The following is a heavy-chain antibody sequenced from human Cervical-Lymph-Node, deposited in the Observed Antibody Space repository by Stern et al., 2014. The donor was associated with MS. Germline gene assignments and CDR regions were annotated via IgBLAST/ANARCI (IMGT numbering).Heavy chain of an antibody. CDR1: GFSLSTSGVG. V-gene: IGHV2-5*02. J-gene: IGHJ4*02. CDR2: LYWDGEE. D-gene: IGHD3-22*01. Sequence: ESGPTLVKPTQTLTLTCTFSGFSLSTSGVGVGWIRQPPGKPLEWLSSLYWDGEERYSPSLKNRVTITKDTAKDQVVLTMTNMDPVDTATYYCAREYYYDSSGYYTNYFDYWGQGTLVTVSS. CDR3: AREYYYDSSGYYTNYFDY.